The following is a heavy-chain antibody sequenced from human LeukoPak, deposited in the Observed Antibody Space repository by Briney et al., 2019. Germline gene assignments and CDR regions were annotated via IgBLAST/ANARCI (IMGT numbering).Heavy chain of an antibody. D-gene: IGHD6-19*01. Sequence: ASVKVSCKAAGYTFTSYGISWVRQAPGQGLEWMGWMNPNSGNTGYAQKFQGRVTMTRNTSISTAYMELSSLRSEDTAVYYCARGPVAGTDYWGQGTLVTVST. J-gene: IGHJ4*02. CDR2: MNPNSGNT. V-gene: IGHV1-8*02. CDR3: ARGPVAGTDY. CDR1: GYTFTSYG.